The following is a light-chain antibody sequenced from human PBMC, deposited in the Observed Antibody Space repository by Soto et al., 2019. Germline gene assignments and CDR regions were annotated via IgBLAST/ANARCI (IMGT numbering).Light chain of an antibody. Sequence: QSVLTQPPSASGTPGQRATFFCLGTSPNIGSNTVNWYQQLPGTAPKLLIHANNQRPSGVPDRFSGSKSGTSASLAISWLQSEEADYYCAAWDDSLNGYVFGTGTKLTVL. CDR1: SPNIGSNT. J-gene: IGLJ1*01. CDR3: AAWDDSLNGYV. V-gene: IGLV1-44*01. CDR2: ANN.